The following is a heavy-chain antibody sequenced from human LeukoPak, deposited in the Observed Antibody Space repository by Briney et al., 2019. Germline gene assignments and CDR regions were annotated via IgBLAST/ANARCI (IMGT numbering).Heavy chain of an antibody. CDR3: ARGWGSSSWYVGVPFDY. V-gene: IGHV1-8*02. D-gene: IGHD6-13*01. Sequence: ASVKVSCKASGYTFTGYYIHWVRQATGQGLEWMGWMNPNSGNTGYAQKFQGRVTMTRNTSISTAYMELSSLRSEDTAVYYCARGWGSSSWYVGVPFDYWGQGTLVTVSS. CDR2: MNPNSGNT. J-gene: IGHJ4*02. CDR1: GYTFTGYY.